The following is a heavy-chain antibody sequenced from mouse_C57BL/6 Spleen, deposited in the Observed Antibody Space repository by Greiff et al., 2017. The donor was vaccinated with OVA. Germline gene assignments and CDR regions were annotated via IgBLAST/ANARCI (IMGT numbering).Heavy chain of an antibody. CDR3: ASPYYYGSSYAWYFDV. D-gene: IGHD1-1*01. V-gene: IGHV14-2*01. J-gene: IGHJ1*03. CDR2: IDPEDGET. CDR1: GFNIKDYY. Sequence: VQLKESGTELVKPGASVKLSCTASGFNIKDYYMHWVKQRTEQGLEWIGRIDPEDGETKYAPKFQGKATITADTSSNTAYLQLSSLTSEDTAVYYCASPYYYGSSYAWYFDVWGTGTTVTVSS.